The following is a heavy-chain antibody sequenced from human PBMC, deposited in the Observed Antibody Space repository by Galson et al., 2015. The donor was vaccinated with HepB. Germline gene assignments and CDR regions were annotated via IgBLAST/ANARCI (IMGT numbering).Heavy chain of an antibody. CDR3: ARGVGTEYNFWGGYYETLYFDY. CDR2: ISSSGNTI. V-gene: IGHV3-11*01. J-gene: IGHJ4*02. CDR1: GFIFGDNY. Sequence: SLRLSCAASGFIFGDNYMGWIRQAPGQGLEWVSYISSSGNTIYYADSVKGRFTISRDNAKNSLYLHMNSLRADDTAVYYCARGVGTEYNFWGGYYETLYFDYWGQGTLVSVSS. D-gene: IGHD3-3*01.